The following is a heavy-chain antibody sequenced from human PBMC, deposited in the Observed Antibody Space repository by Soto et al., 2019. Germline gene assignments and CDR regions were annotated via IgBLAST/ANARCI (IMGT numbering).Heavy chain of an antibody. CDR3: AKDSEMSRGSYPVRRCMDV. CDR2: ISYDGSNK. D-gene: IGHD1-26*01. J-gene: IGHJ6*02. V-gene: IGHV3-30*18. Sequence: QVQLVESGGGVVQPGRSLRLSCAASGFTFSSYGMHWVRQAPGKGLEWVAVISYDGSNKYYADSVKGRFTISRDNSKNTLYLQMNSLRAEDTAVYYCAKDSEMSRGSYPVRRCMDVWGQGTTVTVSS. CDR1: GFTFSSYG.